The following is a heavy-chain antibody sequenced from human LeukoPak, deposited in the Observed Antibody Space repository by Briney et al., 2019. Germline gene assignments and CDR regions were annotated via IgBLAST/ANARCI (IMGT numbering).Heavy chain of an antibody. D-gene: IGHD4-17*01. J-gene: IGHJ4*02. CDR3: ARGRADYGDSSPFDY. Sequence: SETLSLTCAVYGGSFSGYYWSWIRQPPGKGLEWIGEINHSGSTNYNPSLKNRVTISVDASKNQFSLKLSSVTAADTAVYYCARGRADYGDSSPFDYWGQGTLVTVSS. CDR1: GGSFSGYY. V-gene: IGHV4-34*01. CDR2: INHSGST.